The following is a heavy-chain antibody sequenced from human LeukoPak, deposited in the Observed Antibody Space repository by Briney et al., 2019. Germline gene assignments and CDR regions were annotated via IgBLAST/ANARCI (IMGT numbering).Heavy chain of an antibody. Sequence: ASVKVSCKASGGTFSSYAISWVRQAPGQGLEWMGWISAKDGNTDYPQKLQGRVTMTTDTSTSTAYMELRSLRSDDTAVYYCARESHVTREDYWGQGTLVTVSS. CDR2: ISAKDGNT. CDR3: ARESHVTREDY. CDR1: GGTFSSYA. V-gene: IGHV1-18*01. J-gene: IGHJ4*02. D-gene: IGHD3-10*01.